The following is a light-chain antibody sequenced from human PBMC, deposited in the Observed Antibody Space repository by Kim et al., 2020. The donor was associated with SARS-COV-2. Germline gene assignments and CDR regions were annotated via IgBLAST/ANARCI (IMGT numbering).Light chain of an antibody. J-gene: IGLJ1*01. Sequence: GQSITVSCTGTRSDVGSYNLVSWYKQHPGKAPKLIIYEGSQRPSGVSSRFSGSKSGRTASLTISGLQAEDEADYYCCSYTGHTTYVFGTGTKVTVL. V-gene: IGLV2-23*01. CDR3: CSYTGHTTYV. CDR2: EGS. CDR1: RSDVGSYNL.